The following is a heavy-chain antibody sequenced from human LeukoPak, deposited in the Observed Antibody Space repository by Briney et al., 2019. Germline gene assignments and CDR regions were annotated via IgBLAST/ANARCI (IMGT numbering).Heavy chain of an antibody. CDR3: ARDTYCSSTSCYAPTDY. CDR1: GYTFTSYG. CDR2: ISAYNGNT. J-gene: IGHJ4*02. Sequence: ASVKVSCKASGYTFTSYGISWVRQAPGQGLEWMGWISAYNGNTNYAQKLRGRVTMTTDTSTSTAYMELRSLRSDDTAVYYCARDTYCSSTSCYAPTDYWGQGTLVTVSS. V-gene: IGHV1-18*04. D-gene: IGHD2-2*01.